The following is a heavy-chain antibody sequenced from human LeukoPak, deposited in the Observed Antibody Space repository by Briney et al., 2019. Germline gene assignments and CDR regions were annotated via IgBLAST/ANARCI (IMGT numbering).Heavy chain of an antibody. D-gene: IGHD1-20*01. Sequence: GGSLRLSCAASGFTFSSYSMNWVRQAPGKGLEWVSYISSSSSTIYYADSVKGRFTISRDNAKNSLYLQMDSLKAEDTAIYYCVRGYNSFDIWGQGTMVTVSS. CDR2: ISSSSSTI. CDR3: VRGYNSFDI. J-gene: IGHJ3*02. V-gene: IGHV3-48*01. CDR1: GFTFSSYS.